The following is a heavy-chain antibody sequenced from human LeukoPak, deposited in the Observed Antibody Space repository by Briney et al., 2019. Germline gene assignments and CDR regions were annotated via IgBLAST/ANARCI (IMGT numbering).Heavy chain of an antibody. J-gene: IGHJ3*02. Sequence: ASVKVSCKASGYTFTGYYMHWVRQAPGQGLEWMGWINPNSGGTNYAQKFQGWVTMTRDTSISTAYMELSRLRSDDTAVYYCARGRRAAAGPNDAFDIWGQGTMVTVSS. CDR3: ARGRRAAAGPNDAFDI. D-gene: IGHD6-13*01. CDR2: INPNSGGT. V-gene: IGHV1-2*04. CDR1: GYTFTGYY.